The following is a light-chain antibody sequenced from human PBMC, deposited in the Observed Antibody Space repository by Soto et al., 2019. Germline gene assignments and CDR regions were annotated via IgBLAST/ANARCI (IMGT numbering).Light chain of an antibody. CDR3: QQYDNYST. CDR2: DAS. CDR1: QSISVS. J-gene: IGKJ1*01. Sequence: IQMTQSPSTLSASVGGTVNISCRASQSISVSLAWYQQKPGKAPRLLIYDASTLQGGVPSRFSGRGSGTEFTLTVTSLQPEDFASYFCQQYDNYSTFGHGTKADVK. V-gene: IGKV1-5*01.